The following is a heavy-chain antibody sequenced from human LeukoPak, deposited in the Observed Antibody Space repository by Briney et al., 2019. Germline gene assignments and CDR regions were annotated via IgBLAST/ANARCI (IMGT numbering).Heavy chain of an antibody. D-gene: IGHD2-2*01. CDR1: GGTFSSYA. Sequence: SVKVSCKASGGTFSSYAISWVRQAPGQGLEWMGGIIPIFGTANYAQKLQGRVTITEDESTSTAYMELSSLRSEDTAVYYCARGLPAAIVWNWFDPWGQGTLVTVSS. CDR2: IIPIFGTA. CDR3: ARGLPAAIVWNWFDP. J-gene: IGHJ5*02. V-gene: IGHV1-69*01.